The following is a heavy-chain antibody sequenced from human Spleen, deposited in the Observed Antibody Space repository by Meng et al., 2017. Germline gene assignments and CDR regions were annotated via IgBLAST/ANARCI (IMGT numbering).Heavy chain of an antibody. CDR3: AGGAVVTLIFYHAMDV. J-gene: IGHJ6*02. CDR2: IYHSGST. D-gene: IGHD2-21*02. V-gene: IGHV4-4*02. CDR1: GGSISSSNW. Sequence: SETLSLTCAVSGGSISSSNWWSWVRQPPGKGLEWIGKIYHSGSTNYNPSLKSRVTISVDKSKNQFSLKLTSVTAADTAVYYCAGGAVVTLIFYHAMDVWGQGATVTVSS.